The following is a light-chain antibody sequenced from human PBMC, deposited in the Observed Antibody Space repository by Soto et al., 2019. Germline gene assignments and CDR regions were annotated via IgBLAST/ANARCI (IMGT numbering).Light chain of an antibody. Sequence: IVLTQSPGTLSFSPGERATLSCIASHSVSSSYLAWYQQKPGQAPRLLIYGASSRATGIPDRFSGSGSGTDFTTNISRLETEDFATYYCQQSYNTLITFGQGTRLDIK. J-gene: IGKJ5*01. V-gene: IGKV3-20*01. CDR3: QQSYNTLIT. CDR1: HSVSSSY. CDR2: GAS.